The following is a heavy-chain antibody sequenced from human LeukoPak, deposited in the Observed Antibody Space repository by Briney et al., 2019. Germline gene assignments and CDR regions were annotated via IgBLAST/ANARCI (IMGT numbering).Heavy chain of an antibody. V-gene: IGHV3-33*01. Sequence: GGSLRLSCVVSGFMFSTYGLHWVRQAPGKGLEWVAVIWYDGSNKYYADSVKGRFTISRDNSKNTLYLQMNSLRAEDTAVYYCARDLDIVVVPAAIRPDYYYGMDVWGQGTTVTVSS. D-gene: IGHD2-2*02. CDR2: IWYDGSNK. CDR3: ARDLDIVVVPAAIRPDYYYGMDV. J-gene: IGHJ6*02. CDR1: GFMFSTYG.